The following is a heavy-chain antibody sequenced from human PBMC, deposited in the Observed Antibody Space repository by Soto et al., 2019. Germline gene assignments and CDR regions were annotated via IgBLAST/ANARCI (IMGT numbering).Heavy chain of an antibody. CDR2: ISSSGSTI. CDR1: GFTFSDYY. J-gene: IGHJ4*02. V-gene: IGHV3-11*01. CDR3: AREKRRITIFGVVRAPFDY. Sequence: GSLRLSCAASGFTFSDYYMSWIRQAPGKGLEWVSYISSSGSTIYYADSVKGRFTISRDNAKNSLYLQMNSLRAEDTAVYYCAREKRRITIFGVVRAPFDYWGQGTLVTV. D-gene: IGHD3-3*01.